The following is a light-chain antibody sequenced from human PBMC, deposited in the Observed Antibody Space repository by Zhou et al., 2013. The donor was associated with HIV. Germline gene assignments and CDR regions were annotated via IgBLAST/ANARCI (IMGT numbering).Light chain of an antibody. J-gene: IGKJ2*01. CDR2: AAS. CDR1: QDITHY. V-gene: IGKV1-16*01. Sequence: DIXMTQSPSSLSASVGDRVTITCRASQDITHYLAWFQQKPGKAPKSLIYAASNLQSGVPSRFSGSGSGADFTLTINSLQPEDFATYFCQQSYSVPPTFGQGTKLEI. CDR3: QQSYSVPPT.